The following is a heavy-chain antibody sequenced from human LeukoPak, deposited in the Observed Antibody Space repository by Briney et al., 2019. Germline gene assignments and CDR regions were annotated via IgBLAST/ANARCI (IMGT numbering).Heavy chain of an antibody. CDR1: GYTFTGYY. CDR2: INPNSGGT. Sequence: ASVKVSCKASGYTFTGYYMHWVRQAPGQGLEWMGWINPNSGGTNYAQKLQGRVTMTTDTSTSTAYMELRSLRSDDTAVYYCARGENYGSEFDYWGQGTLVTVSS. D-gene: IGHD3-10*01. CDR3: ARGENYGSEFDY. J-gene: IGHJ4*02. V-gene: IGHV1-2*02.